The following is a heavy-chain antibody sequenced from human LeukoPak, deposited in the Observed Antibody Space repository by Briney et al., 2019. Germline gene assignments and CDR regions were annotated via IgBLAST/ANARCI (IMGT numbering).Heavy chain of an antibody. Sequence: GGSLRLSCAASGFTFSDYYMSWIRQAPGKGLEWVSYISSSGSTIYYADSVKGRFTISRDNAKNSLYLQMNSLRAEDTAVYYCAGQSRLGYCSGGSCYSQPFDPWGQGTLVTVSS. J-gene: IGHJ5*02. CDR2: ISSSGSTI. V-gene: IGHV3-11*04. CDR1: GFTFSDYY. D-gene: IGHD2-15*01. CDR3: AGQSRLGYCSGGSCYSQPFDP.